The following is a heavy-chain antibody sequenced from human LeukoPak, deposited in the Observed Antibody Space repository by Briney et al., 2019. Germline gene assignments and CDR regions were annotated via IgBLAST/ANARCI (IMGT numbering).Heavy chain of an antibody. V-gene: IGHV4-30-2*01. D-gene: IGHD6-19*01. J-gene: IGHJ4*02. CDR1: GGSISSGGYS. CDR3: ASGGYSQQWPY. CDR2: IYHSGST. Sequence: PSQTLSLTCAVSGGSISSGGYSWSWIRQPPGKGLEWIGYIYHSGSTYYNPSVKSRVTISIDRSKNQFSLKLSSVTAADTAVYYCASGGYSQQWPYWGQGTLVTVSS.